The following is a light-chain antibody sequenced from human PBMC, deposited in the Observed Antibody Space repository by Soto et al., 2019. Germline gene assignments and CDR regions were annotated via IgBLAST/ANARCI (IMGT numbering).Light chain of an antibody. V-gene: IGKV1-5*03. J-gene: IGKJ1*01. Sequence: DIQMTQSPSTLSASVGDRVTITCRASQSISSWLAWYQQKPGKAPKLLIYKASSLESGVPSRFSGSGSGTEFTLTISSPQPDDFATYYCQQYNSQGTFGQGTKVEIK. CDR1: QSISSW. CDR2: KAS. CDR3: QQYNSQGT.